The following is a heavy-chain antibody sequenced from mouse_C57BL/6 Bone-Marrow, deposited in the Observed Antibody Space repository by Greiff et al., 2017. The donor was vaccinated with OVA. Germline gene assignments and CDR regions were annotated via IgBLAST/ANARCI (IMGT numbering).Heavy chain of an antibody. V-gene: IGHV3-8*01. CDR3: ARGGSSLYYAMDY. D-gene: IGHD1-1*01. CDR2: LSYSGST. J-gene: IGHJ4*01. Sequence: EVMLVESGPGLAKPSQTLSLTCSVPGYSITSDYWNWIRKFPGNKLEYMGYLSYSGSTYYNPSLKSRISITRDTSKNQYYLQLNAVTTEDTATYYCARGGSSLYYAMDYWGQGTSVTVSS. CDR1: GYSITSDY.